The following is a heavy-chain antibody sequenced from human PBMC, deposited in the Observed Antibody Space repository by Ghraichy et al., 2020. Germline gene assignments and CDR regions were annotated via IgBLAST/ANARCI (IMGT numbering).Heavy chain of an antibody. Sequence: GSLRLSCAASGFTFSSYAMSWVRQAPGKGLEWVSAISGSGGSTYYADSVKGRFTISRDNSKNTLYLQMNSLRAEDTAVYYCAKANDFWTLPSPFDYWGQGTLVTVSS. J-gene: IGHJ4*02. CDR2: ISGSGGST. CDR3: AKANDFWTLPSPFDY. V-gene: IGHV3-23*01. D-gene: IGHD3-3*01. CDR1: GFTFSSYA.